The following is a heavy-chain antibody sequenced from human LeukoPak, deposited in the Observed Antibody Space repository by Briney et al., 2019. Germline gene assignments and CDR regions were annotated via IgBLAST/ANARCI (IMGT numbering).Heavy chain of an antibody. Sequence: PSETLSLTCTVSGGSISSYYWSWIRQPAGKGLEWIGRIYTSGSTNYNPSLKSRVTMSVDTSKNQFSLRLNSVTAADTAMYYCARAMSGYTYGAYYYYYMDVWGKGTTVTVSS. CDR3: ARAMSGYTYGAYYYYYMDV. V-gene: IGHV4-4*07. CDR2: IYTSGST. CDR1: GGSISSYY. D-gene: IGHD5-18*01. J-gene: IGHJ6*03.